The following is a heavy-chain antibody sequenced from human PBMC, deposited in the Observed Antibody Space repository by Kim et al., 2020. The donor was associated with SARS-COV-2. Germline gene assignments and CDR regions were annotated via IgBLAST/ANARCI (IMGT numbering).Heavy chain of an antibody. CDR3: ARRESGSNYFDY. J-gene: IGHJ4*02. D-gene: IGHD1-26*01. CDR1: GGSISSNY. V-gene: IGHV4-4*07. Sequence: SETLSLTCSVSGGSISSNYWSWIRQPAGKGLEWIGRIYPGGSTNYTPSLKSRVTMSVDTSKNQFSLKLSSVTAADTAVYYCARRESGSNYFDYWGQGTLVTVSS. CDR2: IYPGGST.